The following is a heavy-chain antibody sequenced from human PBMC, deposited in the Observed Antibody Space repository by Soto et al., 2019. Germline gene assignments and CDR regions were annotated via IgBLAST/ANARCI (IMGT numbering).Heavy chain of an antibody. J-gene: IGHJ4*02. D-gene: IGHD3-10*01. V-gene: IGHV1-18*01. CDR2: ISAYNGNT. CDR1: GYTFTSYG. CDR3: ARGGLPPVTMVRGVHFDY. Sequence: QVQLVQSGAEVKKPGASVKVSCKASGYTFTSYGISWVRQAPGQGLEWMGWISAYNGNTNYAQKLQGRVTMTTDTSTSTAYMGLRSLRSDDTAVYYCARGGLPPVTMVRGVHFDYWGQGTLVTVSS.